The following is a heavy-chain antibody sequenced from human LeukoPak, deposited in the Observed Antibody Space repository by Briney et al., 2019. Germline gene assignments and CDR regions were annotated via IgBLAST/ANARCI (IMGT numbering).Heavy chain of an antibody. V-gene: IGHV3-53*01. D-gene: IGHD3-16*01. Sequence: GGSLRLSCAASGFIVSSSHLSWVRQAPGKGLELVSVIYSAGNTYYANYVEGRFTISRYNIKKTVYLQMNSLRAEDTAVYYCARSPRGMDWGQGTLVTVSS. CDR1: GFIVSSSH. J-gene: IGHJ4*02. CDR3: ARSPRGMD. CDR2: IYSAGNT.